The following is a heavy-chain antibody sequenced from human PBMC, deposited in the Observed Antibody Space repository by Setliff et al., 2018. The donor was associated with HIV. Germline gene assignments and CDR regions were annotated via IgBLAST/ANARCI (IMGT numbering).Heavy chain of an antibody. D-gene: IGHD3-10*02. CDR1: GQSISGYY. Sequence: PSETLSLTCAVYGQSISGYYWSWIRQTPGKGLEWIGEINHGGDTSYNPSLKSRVTISVGSSYNHFSLKLSSVTAADTGVYYCASVRGVITTYGMDVWGQGT. J-gene: IGHJ6*02. V-gene: IGHV4-34*01. CDR2: INHGGDT. CDR3: ASVRGVITTYGMDV.